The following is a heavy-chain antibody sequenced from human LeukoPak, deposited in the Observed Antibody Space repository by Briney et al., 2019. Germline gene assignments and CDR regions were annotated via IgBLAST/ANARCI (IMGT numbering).Heavy chain of an antibody. CDR1: GYTFTSYD. Sequence: ASVKVSCKASGYTFTSYDINWVRQATGQGLEWMGWMNPNSGNTGYAQKFQGRVTMTRNTSISTAYMELSSLRSEDTAVYYCAGRARDYVWYYFDYWGQGTLVTVSS. CDR3: AGRARDYVWYYFDY. D-gene: IGHD3-16*01. CDR2: MNPNSGNT. J-gene: IGHJ4*02. V-gene: IGHV1-8*01.